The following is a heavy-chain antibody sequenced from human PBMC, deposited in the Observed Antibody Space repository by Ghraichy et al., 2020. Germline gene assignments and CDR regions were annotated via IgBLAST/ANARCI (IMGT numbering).Heavy chain of an antibody. J-gene: IGHJ6*02. V-gene: IGHV3-23*01. D-gene: IGHD7-27*01. Sequence: GGSLRLSCAASGFTFSSYAMSWVRQAPGKGLEWVSAISGSGGSTYYADSVKGRFTISRDNSKNPLYLQMNSLRAEDTAVYYCAKDDAGDYYYYYGMDVWGQGTTATASS. CDR2: ISGSGGST. CDR3: AKDDAGDYYYYYGMDV. CDR1: GFTFSSYA.